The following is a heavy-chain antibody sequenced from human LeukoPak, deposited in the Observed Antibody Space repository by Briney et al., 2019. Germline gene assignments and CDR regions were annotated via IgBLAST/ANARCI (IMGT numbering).Heavy chain of an antibody. V-gene: IGHV4-30-4*08. CDR3: ARAPWSYQLLSPFDY. J-gene: IGHJ4*02. CDR2: IYYTGSA. Sequence: PSETLSLTCTVSGGSIRSGDYYWSWIRQPPGKGLECIGYIYYTGSAYYNPSLKSRVTISVDTSKNQFFLRLSSVAAADTAVYSCARAPWSYQLLSPFDYWGQGTLVTVSS. CDR1: GGSIRSGDYY. D-gene: IGHD2-2*01.